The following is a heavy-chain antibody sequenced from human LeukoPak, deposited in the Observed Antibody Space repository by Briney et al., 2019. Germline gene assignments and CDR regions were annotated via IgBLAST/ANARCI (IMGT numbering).Heavy chain of an antibody. D-gene: IGHD3-10*02. Sequence: PGGSLRLSCAASGFTFSSYVMSWVRQAPGKGLEWVSTITSGRSTYYADSVKGRFTISRDNAKNSLYLQMNSLRAEDTAVYYCAELGITMIGGVWGKGTTVTISS. J-gene: IGHJ6*04. CDR2: ITSGRST. CDR3: AELGITMIGGV. V-gene: IGHV3-23*01. CDR1: GFTFSSYV.